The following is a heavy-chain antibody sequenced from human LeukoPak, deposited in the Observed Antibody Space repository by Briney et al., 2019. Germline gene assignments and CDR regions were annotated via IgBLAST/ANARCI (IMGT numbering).Heavy chain of an antibody. V-gene: IGHV4-59*01. CDR2: SGST. D-gene: IGHD3-3*01. CDR3: ARVSRVTIFGVVSLDAFDI. J-gene: IGHJ3*02. Sequence: SGSTNYYPSLKSRVTISVDTSKNQFSLKLSSVTAADTAVYYCARVSRVTIFGVVSLDAFDIWGQGTMVTVSS.